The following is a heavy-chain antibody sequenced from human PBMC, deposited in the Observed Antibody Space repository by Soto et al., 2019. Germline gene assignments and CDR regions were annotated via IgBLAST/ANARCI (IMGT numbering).Heavy chain of an antibody. V-gene: IGHV3-21*01. Sequence: GGSLRLSCAAFGFTFSSYSMNWVRQAPGKGLEWVSSISSSSSYIYYADSVKGRFTISRDNAKNSLYLQMNSLRAEDTAVYYCASCYDILTGSLGVYFDYWGQGTLVTVSS. J-gene: IGHJ4*02. CDR3: ASCYDILTGSLGVYFDY. CDR2: ISSSSSYI. CDR1: GFTFSSYS. D-gene: IGHD3-9*01.